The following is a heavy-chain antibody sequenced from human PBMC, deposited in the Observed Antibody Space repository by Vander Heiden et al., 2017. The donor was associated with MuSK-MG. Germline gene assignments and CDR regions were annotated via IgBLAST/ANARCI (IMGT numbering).Heavy chain of an antibody. D-gene: IGHD6-19*01. V-gene: IGHV3-30*02. CDR3: AIQTYSSGWTNLGDY. CDR1: GFTFRSYG. Sequence: QVQLVESGVGVVQPGGSLRLSCAASGFTFRSYGMHWVRQAPGKGLEWVAFIRYDGSNKYYADSVKGRFTISRDNSKNTLYLQMNSLRAEDTAVYYCAIQTYSSGWTNLGDYWGQGTLVTVSS. CDR2: IRYDGSNK. J-gene: IGHJ4*02.